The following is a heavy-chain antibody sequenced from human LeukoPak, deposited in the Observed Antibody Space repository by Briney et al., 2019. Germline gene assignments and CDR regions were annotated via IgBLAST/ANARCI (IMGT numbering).Heavy chain of an antibody. V-gene: IGHV2-5*02. Sequence: ASGRTLVKRTQTLTLTCTFSGFSLSTSGVGVGWIRQPPGKALEWLGLIYWDDDKRYSPSLKSSLIITKDPSKNQVVLPMTNRDPVDTATYYCAPASSRGTYYYYGMDVWGQGTTVTVSS. D-gene: IGHD3-16*01. CDR1: GFSLSTSGVG. CDR3: APASSRGTYYYYGMDV. J-gene: IGHJ6*02. CDR2: IYWDDDK.